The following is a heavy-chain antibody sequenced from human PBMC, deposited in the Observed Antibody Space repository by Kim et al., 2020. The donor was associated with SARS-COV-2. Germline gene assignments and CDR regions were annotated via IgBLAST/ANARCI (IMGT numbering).Heavy chain of an antibody. CDR3: ARHGDGEGKPCRVQIDP. D-gene: IGHD3-10*01. V-gene: IGHV4-39*01. Sequence: LKSRVTISVDTSKNQFSLKVSSVIAADTAVYYCARHGDGEGKPCRVQIDPWGQGTLVTVSS. J-gene: IGHJ5*02.